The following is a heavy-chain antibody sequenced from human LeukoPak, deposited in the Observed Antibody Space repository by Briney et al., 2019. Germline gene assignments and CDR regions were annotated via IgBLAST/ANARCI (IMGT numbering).Heavy chain of an antibody. CDR1: GSTFSTHS. CDR3: ARDPAGAGIYYDY. CDR2: ISSAGSTN. V-gene: IGHV3-48*01. D-gene: IGHD6-19*01. Sequence: GGSLRLSCAASGSTFSTHSMNWVRQAPGKGLEWVSYISSAGSTNYYADSVKGRFTISRDNAKNSVYLQMNSLRAEDTAVYYCARDPAGAGIYYDYWGQGTLVTVSS. J-gene: IGHJ4*02.